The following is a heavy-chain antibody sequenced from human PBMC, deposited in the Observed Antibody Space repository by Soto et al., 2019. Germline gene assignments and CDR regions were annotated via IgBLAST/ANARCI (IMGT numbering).Heavy chain of an antibody. V-gene: IGHV3-53*04. CDR2: IYSGGST. CDR3: ARDIGGTTEVRDYYYYYGMDV. CDR1: GFTVSSNY. D-gene: IGHD4-17*01. Sequence: EVQLVESGGGLVQPGGSLRLSCAASGFTVSSNYMSWVRQAPGKGLEWVSVIYSGGSTYYADSVKGRFTISRHNSKNTLYLQMNSVRAEDTAVYYCARDIGGTTEVRDYYYYYGMDVWGQGTTVTVSS. J-gene: IGHJ6*02.